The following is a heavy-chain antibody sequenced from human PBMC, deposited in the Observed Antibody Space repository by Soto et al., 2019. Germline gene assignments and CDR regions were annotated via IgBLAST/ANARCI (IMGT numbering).Heavy chain of an antibody. CDR1: GGSISSGDYY. V-gene: IGHV4-30-4*01. J-gene: IGHJ4*02. CDR2: IYYSGST. D-gene: IGHD3-16*01. CDR3: ARADGGTNFDY. Sequence: SETLSLTCTVSGGSISSGDYYWSWIRQPPGKGLEWIGYIYYSGSTYYNPSLKSRVTISVDTSKNQFSLKLSSVTAADTAVYYCARADGGTNFDYWGQGTLVTVS.